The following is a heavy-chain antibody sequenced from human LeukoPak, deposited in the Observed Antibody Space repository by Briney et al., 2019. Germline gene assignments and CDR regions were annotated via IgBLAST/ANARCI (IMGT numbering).Heavy chain of an antibody. CDR3: AGGGYPNKEALDY. V-gene: IGHV4-30-4*01. D-gene: IGHD5-18*01. CDR2: IYYSGST. CDR1: GGSISSGDYY. Sequence: SETLSLTCTVSGGSISSGDYYWSWIRQPPGKGLEWIGYIYYSGSTYYNPSLKSRVTISVDTSKNQFSLKLSSVTAADTAVYYCAGGGYPNKEALDYWGQGTLVTVSS. J-gene: IGHJ4*02.